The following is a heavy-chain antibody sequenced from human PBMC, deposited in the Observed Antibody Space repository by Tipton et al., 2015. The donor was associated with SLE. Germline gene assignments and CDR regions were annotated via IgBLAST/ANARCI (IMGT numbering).Heavy chain of an antibody. D-gene: IGHD1-26*01. CDR3: ARTLGAIAHTVYDAFDI. CDR2: IHYSGTT. Sequence: LRLPCTVSGGSITNHYWNWIRQPPGKGLEWIGYIHYSGTTHDNPSLKSRVTMSVDMSKNQFSLRLTSVTAADTAVYYCARTLGAIAHTVYDAFDIWGQGKMVTVSS. J-gene: IGHJ3*02. CDR1: GGSITNHY. V-gene: IGHV4-59*11.